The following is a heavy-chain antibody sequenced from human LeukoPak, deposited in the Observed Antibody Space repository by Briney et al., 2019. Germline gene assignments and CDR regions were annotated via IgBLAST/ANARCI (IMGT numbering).Heavy chain of an antibody. Sequence: GGSLRLSCAASGFTFSDYYMSWIRQAPGKGLEWVSYISSSGSAIYYADSVKGRFTISRDNAKNPLYLQMNSLRAEDTAVYYCARDFSSSAFDYWGQGTLVTVSS. J-gene: IGHJ4*02. D-gene: IGHD3-3*01. CDR3: ARDFSSSAFDY. V-gene: IGHV3-11*01. CDR1: GFTFSDYY. CDR2: ISSSGSAI.